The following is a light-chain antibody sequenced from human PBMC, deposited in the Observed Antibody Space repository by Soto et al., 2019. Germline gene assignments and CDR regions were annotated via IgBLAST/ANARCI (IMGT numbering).Light chain of an antibody. CDR3: QHYNSYPWT. J-gene: IGKJ1*01. V-gene: IGKV1-5*01. CDR2: DAS. Sequence: DIQMTQSPSTLSASVGDRVTITCRASQSISSWLAWYQQKPGKAPKFLIYDASSLQSGVPSRFSGSGSGTEFTLTISSQQPDDFATYYCQHYNSYPWTFGQGTKVEIK. CDR1: QSISSW.